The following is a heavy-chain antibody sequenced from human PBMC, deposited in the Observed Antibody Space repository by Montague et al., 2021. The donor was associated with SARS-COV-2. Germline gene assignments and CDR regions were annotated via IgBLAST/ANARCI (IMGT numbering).Heavy chain of an antibody. CDR1: GDSISRSSYN. Sequence: SETLSLTCTVYGDSISRSSYNWGWIRQPPGKGLEWIGSVHYSGRPYYNPSLKSRVTIYVDTCKNQLSLKLSSVTAADTAVYYCTRHVHMTWPEPSPGFDYSDPGTLVTVSS. CDR2: VHYSGRP. CDR3: TRHVHMTWPEPSPGFDY. J-gene: IGHJ4*01. V-gene: IGHV4-39*01. D-gene: IGHD1-1*01.